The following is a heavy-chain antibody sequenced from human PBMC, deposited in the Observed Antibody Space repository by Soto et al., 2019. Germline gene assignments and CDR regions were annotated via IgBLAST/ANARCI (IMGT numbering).Heavy chain of an antibody. CDR3: AKEDDCRGGNCYPSHYFVY. V-gene: IGHV3-30*18. CDR1: GFSFSSYC. J-gene: IGHJ4*02. D-gene: IGHD2-15*01. Sequence: QVQLVESGGGVVQPGRSLRLSCAASGFSFSSYCMHWVRQAPGKGLEWVAVISYDGRNKYYADSVKRRFTISRDNSKNTLYVQMNRLRDEDMAVYYSAKEDDCRGGNCYPSHYFVYGGQGTLVTVSS. CDR2: ISYDGRNK.